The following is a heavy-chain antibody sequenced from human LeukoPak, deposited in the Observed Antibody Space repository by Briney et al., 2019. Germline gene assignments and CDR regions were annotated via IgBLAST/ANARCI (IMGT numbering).Heavy chain of an antibody. D-gene: IGHD6-13*01. CDR1: GFTFDDYA. CDR2: ISWKSGSI. CDR3: AKDTSGRRSSWYGALDI. Sequence: GGSLRLSCAASGFTFDDYAMHWVRQAPGKGLEWVSGISWKSGSIGYADSVKGRFTISRDNAKKSLYLQMSSLRAEDTAVYYCAKDTSGRRSSWYGALDIWGQGTMVTVSS. J-gene: IGHJ3*02. V-gene: IGHV3-9*01.